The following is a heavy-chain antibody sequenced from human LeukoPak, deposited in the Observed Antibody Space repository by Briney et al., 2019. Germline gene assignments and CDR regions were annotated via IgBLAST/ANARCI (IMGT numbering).Heavy chain of an antibody. D-gene: IGHD3-9*01. CDR1: GGSISSYY. V-gene: IGHV4-59*01. CDR2: IYYSGST. CDR3: ARVEAILTGYYTFDY. J-gene: IGHJ4*02. Sequence: SETLSLTCTVSGGSISSYYWSWIRQPPEKGLEWIGYIYYSGSTNYNPSLKSRVTISVDTSKNQFSLKLSSVTAADTAVYYCARVEAILTGYYTFDYWGQGTLVTVSS.